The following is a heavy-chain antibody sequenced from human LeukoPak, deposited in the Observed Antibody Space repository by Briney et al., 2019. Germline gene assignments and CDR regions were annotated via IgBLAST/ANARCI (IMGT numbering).Heavy chain of an antibody. CDR3: AREGVGAAAVPSYYFDY. J-gene: IGHJ4*02. CDR1: GFTFSTYW. D-gene: IGHD6-13*01. CDR2: TREDGSEK. Sequence: GGSLRLSCTASGFTFSTYWMSWVRQAPGKGLEWVANTREDGSEKYYVDSVKGRFTISRDNAKNSLYLQMNSLRAEDTAVYYCAREGVGAAAVPSYYFDYWGQGTLVTVSS. V-gene: IGHV3-7*01.